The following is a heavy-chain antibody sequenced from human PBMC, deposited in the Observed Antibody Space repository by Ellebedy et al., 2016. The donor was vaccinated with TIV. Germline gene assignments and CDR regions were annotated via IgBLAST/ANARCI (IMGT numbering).Heavy chain of an antibody. D-gene: IGHD2-15*01. CDR1: GGSISSSSYY. J-gene: IGHJ4*02. Sequence: MPSETLSLTCTVSGGSISSSSYYWGWIRQPPGKGLEWIGSIYYSGSTYYNPSLRSQVTISVDTSKNQFSLQLRSVTAADTAVYYCARQIRFRDIVVVAHIDYWGQGTLATVSS. CDR2: IYYSGST. V-gene: IGHV4-39*01. CDR3: ARQIRFRDIVVVAHIDY.